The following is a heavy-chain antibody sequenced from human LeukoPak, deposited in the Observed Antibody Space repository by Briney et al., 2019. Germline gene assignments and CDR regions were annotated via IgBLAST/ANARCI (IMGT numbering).Heavy chain of an antibody. Sequence: GGSLRLSCAASGFTFSSCAMCWVRQAPGKGLEWVSAISGSGGSTYYADSVKGRFTISRDNSKNTLYLQMNSLRAEDTAVYYCAKDRWGVKDYWGQGALVTVSS. CDR2: ISGSGGST. J-gene: IGHJ4*02. CDR1: GFTFSSCA. V-gene: IGHV3-23*01. D-gene: IGHD3-10*01. CDR3: AKDRWGVKDY.